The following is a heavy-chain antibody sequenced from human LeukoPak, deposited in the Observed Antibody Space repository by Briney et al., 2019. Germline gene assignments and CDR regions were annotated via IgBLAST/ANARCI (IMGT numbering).Heavy chain of an antibody. D-gene: IGHD2-2*01. CDR1: GGSFSGYY. Sequence: SETLSLTCAVYGGSFSGYYWSWIRQPPGKGLEWIVYIYHSGSTYYNPSLKSRVTISVDRSKNQFSLKLSSVTAADTAVYYCARGIPAAMGPYNWFDPWGQGTLVTVSS. CDR2: IYHSGST. J-gene: IGHJ5*02. CDR3: ARGIPAAMGPYNWFDP. V-gene: IGHV4-34*01.